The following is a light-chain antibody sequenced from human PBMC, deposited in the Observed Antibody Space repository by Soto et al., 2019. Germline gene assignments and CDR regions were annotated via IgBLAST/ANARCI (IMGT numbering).Light chain of an antibody. J-gene: IGKJ1*01. Sequence: EIVLTQSPGTLSLSPGERATLSCRASQSVFTKYLAWYHQKSGQAPRLLIYATSSRATGIPDSFGGSGSGTDFTLTISTLEPEDFAVYYCQQYAGSPRTFGQGTKVEIK. CDR1: QSVFTKY. CDR3: QQYAGSPRT. CDR2: ATS. V-gene: IGKV3-20*01.